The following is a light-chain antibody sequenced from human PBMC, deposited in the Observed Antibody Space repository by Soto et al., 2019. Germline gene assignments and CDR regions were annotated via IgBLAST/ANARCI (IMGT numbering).Light chain of an antibody. CDR1: SSNIGAGYD. CDR2: GNS. Sequence: QSVLTQPPSVSGAPGQRVTISCTGRSSNIGAGYDVHWYQQLPGTAPKLLIYGNSNRPSGVPDRFAGSKSGTSASLAITGLQAEDEADYYCQSYDSSLSAVVFGGGTQLNVL. CDR3: QSYDSSLSAVV. V-gene: IGLV1-40*01. J-gene: IGLJ2*01.